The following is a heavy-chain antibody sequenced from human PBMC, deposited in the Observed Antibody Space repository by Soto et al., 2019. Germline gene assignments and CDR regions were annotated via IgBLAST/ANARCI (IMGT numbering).Heavy chain of an antibody. CDR2: ISSSSSYI. Sequence: TGGSSRLSCGASGFTFRSYGVNWVSKTPGKGLEWVSSISSSSSYIYYADSVKGRFTISRDNAKNSLYLQMNSLRAEDTAVYYCARAAYVAVAGSPFDYWGQGTLVTVSS. J-gene: IGHJ4*02. CDR3: ARAAYVAVAGSPFDY. D-gene: IGHD6-19*01. CDR1: GFTFRSYG. V-gene: IGHV3-21*01.